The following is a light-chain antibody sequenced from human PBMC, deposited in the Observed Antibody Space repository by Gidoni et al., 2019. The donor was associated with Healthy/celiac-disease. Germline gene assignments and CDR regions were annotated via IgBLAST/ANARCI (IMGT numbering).Light chain of an antibody. Sequence: SVLTQPPSVSEAPRQRVTISCSGSSSNIGNNAVNWYQQPPGKAPKLLIYYDDLLPSGVSDPFSGSKSGTSASLAISGLQSEDEADYYCAAWDDSLNGYVFGTGTKVTVL. CDR2: YDD. CDR1: SSNIGNNA. V-gene: IGLV1-36*01. CDR3: AAWDDSLNGYV. J-gene: IGLJ1*01.